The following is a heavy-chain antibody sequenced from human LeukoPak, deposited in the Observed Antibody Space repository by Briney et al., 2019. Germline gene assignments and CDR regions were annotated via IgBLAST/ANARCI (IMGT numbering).Heavy chain of an antibody. J-gene: IGHJ4*02. CDR3: ARHGYSSSWEFDY. V-gene: IGHV4-39*01. CDR1: GGSISSSSYY. D-gene: IGHD6-13*01. Sequence: SETLSLTCTVYGGSISSSSYYWGWIRQPPGKGLEWIGSIYYSGSTYYNPSLKSRVTISVDTSKNQFSLKLSSVTAADTAVYYCARHGYSSSWEFDYWGQGTLVTVSS. CDR2: IYYSGST.